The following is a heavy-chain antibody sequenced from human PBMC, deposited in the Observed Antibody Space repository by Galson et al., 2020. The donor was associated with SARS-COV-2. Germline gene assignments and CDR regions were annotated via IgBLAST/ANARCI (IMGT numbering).Heavy chain of an antibody. CDR2: IYYNENT. J-gene: IGHJ4*02. V-gene: IGHV4-39*07. Sequence: SETLSLTCAVSGGSVSSSHHYWGWVRQAPGKGLEWIGSIYYNENTYYNPSLKSRVTISIDTSRNRFSLKLTSVTAADTAVYHCGRDATEQSGCGAYWGQGTLVTVSS. CDR1: GGSVSSSHHY. D-gene: IGHD6-19*01. CDR3: GRDATEQSGCGAY.